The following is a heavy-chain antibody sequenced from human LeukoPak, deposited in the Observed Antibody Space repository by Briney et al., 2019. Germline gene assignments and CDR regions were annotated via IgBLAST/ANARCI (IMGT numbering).Heavy chain of an antibody. J-gene: IGHJ3*02. CDR2: INQSGST. D-gene: IGHD3-10*01. CDR1: GGSFRGYY. CDR3: AAGFGELGHDAFDI. V-gene: IGHV4-34*01. Sequence: SETLSLTCAVYGGSFRGYYWSWIRQPPGKGLEWIGEINQSGSTNYNPSLKSRVTISVDTSKNQFSLKLSSVTAADTAVYYCAAGFGELGHDAFDIWGQGTMVTVSS.